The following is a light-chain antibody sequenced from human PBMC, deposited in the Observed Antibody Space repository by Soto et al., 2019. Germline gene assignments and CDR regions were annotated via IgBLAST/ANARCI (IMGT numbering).Light chain of an antibody. V-gene: IGKV1-39*01. Sequence: DLQMTKSPSSLSASVGDRVTITCRARQSISNYLNLHQQKPEKDPKLLIYAASSLQSGVPSRFSGSGSGTGFTLTIRSLQPEDFATYYCQQSYSSQWTFGQGTKVEIK. CDR3: QQSYSSQWT. J-gene: IGKJ1*01. CDR2: AAS. CDR1: QSISNY.